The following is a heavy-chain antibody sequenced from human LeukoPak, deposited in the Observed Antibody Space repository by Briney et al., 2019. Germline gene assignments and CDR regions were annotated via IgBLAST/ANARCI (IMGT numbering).Heavy chain of an antibody. CDR3: ARAPAYSSGWYS. V-gene: IGHV4-59*01. Sequence: PSETLSLTCTVSGGSISSYYWSWIRQPPGKGLEWIGYIYYSGSTNYNPSLKSRITISVDTSKNQFSLKLSSVTAADTAVYYCARAPAYSSGWYSWGQGTLVTVSS. CDR1: GGSISSYY. J-gene: IGHJ4*02. D-gene: IGHD6-19*01. CDR2: IYYSGST.